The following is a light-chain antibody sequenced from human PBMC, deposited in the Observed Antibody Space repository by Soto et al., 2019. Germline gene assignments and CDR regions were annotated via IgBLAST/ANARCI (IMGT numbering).Light chain of an antibody. V-gene: IGKV3-20*01. CDR2: GAS. CDR1: QSIISDS. J-gene: IGKJ2*01. CDR3: QQYGSSPPT. Sequence: EIVLTQSPGTLSFSPGERATLSCRASQSIISDSLAWYQQKPGQAPRLLISGASSRATGIPDRFSASGSGKYFTPTVSSLEPEDVAVFYCQQYGSSPPTFGQGTKVEIK.